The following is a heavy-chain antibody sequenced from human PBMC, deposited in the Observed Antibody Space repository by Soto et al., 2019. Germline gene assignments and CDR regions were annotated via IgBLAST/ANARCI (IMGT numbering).Heavy chain of an antibody. V-gene: IGHV1-8*01. Sequence: ASVTVSCTASGYTFTSYDINWVRQATGQGLEWMGWMNPNSGNTGYAQKFQGRVTMTRNTSISTAYMELSSLRSEDTAVYYCAREGCSSTSCYGWDYYYYMDVWGKGTTVTVSS. D-gene: IGHD2-2*01. CDR1: GYTFTSYD. CDR3: AREGCSSTSCYGWDYYYYMDV. CDR2: MNPNSGNT. J-gene: IGHJ6*03.